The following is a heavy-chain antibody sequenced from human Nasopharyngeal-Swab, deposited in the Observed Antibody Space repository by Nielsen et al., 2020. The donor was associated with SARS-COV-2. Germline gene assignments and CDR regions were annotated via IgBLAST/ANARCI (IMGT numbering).Heavy chain of an antibody. CDR2: LSANNGNT. V-gene: IGHV1-18*01. CDR1: GYTFTSSG. D-gene: IGHD2-21*02. J-gene: IGHJ4*02. CDR3: ASSARVVVTASFYFDY. Sequence: AAATLSCPAPGYTFTSSGISCVRQATGQGLDWMGWLSANNGNTNYAQKLQGEVTMTTDTPTSTDYMELRSLRSDDTAVYDCASSARVVVTASFYFDYWGQGTLVTVAS.